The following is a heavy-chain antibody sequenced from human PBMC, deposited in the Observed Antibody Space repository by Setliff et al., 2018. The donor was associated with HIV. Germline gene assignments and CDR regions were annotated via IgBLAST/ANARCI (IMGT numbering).Heavy chain of an antibody. J-gene: IGHJ4*02. D-gene: IGHD7-27*01. Sequence: SETLSRTCTVSGGSLSSSNYYCGWIRQPPGKGLEWIGSIYYSGNTYYNPSLKSPVTISGDTAKKQFSLKLRAVNAADSAVYYCARQGRPGDFDSWGQGTLVTVSS. V-gene: IGHV4-39*01. CDR1: GGSLSSSNYY. CDR3: ARQGRPGDFDS. CDR2: IYYSGNT.